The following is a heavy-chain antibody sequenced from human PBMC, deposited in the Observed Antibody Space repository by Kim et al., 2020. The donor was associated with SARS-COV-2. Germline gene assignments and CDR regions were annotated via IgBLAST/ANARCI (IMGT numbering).Heavy chain of an antibody. V-gene: IGHV3-21*01. Sequence: GGSLRLSCAASGFTCSSYSMNWVRQAPGKGLEWVSSISSSSSYIYYADSVKGRFTISRDNAKNSLYLQMNSLRAEDTAVYYCAREAYYGSGSYRYDAFDIWGQGTMVTVSS. CDR2: ISSSSSYI. CDR3: AREAYYGSGSYRYDAFDI. CDR1: GFTCSSYS. D-gene: IGHD3-10*01. J-gene: IGHJ3*02.